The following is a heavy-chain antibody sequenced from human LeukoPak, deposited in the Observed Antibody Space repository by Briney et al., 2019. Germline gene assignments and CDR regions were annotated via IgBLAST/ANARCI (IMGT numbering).Heavy chain of an antibody. CDR3: ARQKTDYYDSSGYYTFDY. D-gene: IGHD3-22*01. CDR1: GYTLTSYA. Sequence: ASVKVSCKASGYTLTSYAMNWVRQAPGQGLEWMGWINTNTGNPTYAQGFTGRFVFSLDTSVSTAFLQISSLKAEDTAVYYCARQKTDYYDSSGYYTFDYWGQGTLVTVSS. J-gene: IGHJ4*02. V-gene: IGHV7-4-1*02. CDR2: INTNTGNP.